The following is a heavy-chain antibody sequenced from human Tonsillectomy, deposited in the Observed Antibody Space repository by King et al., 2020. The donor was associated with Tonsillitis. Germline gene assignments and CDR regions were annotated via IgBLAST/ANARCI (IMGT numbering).Heavy chain of an antibody. D-gene: IGHD2-21*01. Sequence: VQLVESGGGLVQPGGSLRLSCAASGFTFSDFWMTWVRQAPGKGLEWVANTKKDGSDNFYVDSVKGRFSISRDNANNLLYLQMNSLRAEDTAVYYCVGPPHSTPDFWGPGTLVTGSS. CDR1: GFTFSDFW. CDR2: TKKDGSDN. V-gene: IGHV3-7*03. CDR3: VGPPHSTPDF. J-gene: IGHJ4*02.